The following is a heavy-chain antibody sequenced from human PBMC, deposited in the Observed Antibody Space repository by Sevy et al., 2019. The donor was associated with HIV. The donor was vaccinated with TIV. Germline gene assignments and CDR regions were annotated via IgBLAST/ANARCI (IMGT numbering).Heavy chain of an antibody. V-gene: IGHV4-38-2*02. D-gene: IGHD2-2*01. CDR2: MYHGGNS. CDR3: ARVDRWSSSTASLDY. Sequence: SETQSLTCTVSGYSISSGYYWGWIRQPPGKGLEWLGSMYHGGNSYYKPSLKSRITMSVDTSKNQLSLKLSSVTAADTAVYYCARVDRWSSSTASLDYWGQGTLVTVSS. CDR1: GYSISSGYY. J-gene: IGHJ4*02.